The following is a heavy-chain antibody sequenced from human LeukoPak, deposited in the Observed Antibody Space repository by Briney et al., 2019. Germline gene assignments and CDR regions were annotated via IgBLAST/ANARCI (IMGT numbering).Heavy chain of an antibody. CDR3: ARHYCSSTSCYYYSNAFDI. CDR1: GGSISSYY. CDR2: IYYSGST. Sequence: SETLSLTCTVSGGSISSYYWSWIRQPPGKGLEWIGYIYYSGSTNYNPSLKSRVTISVDTSKNQFSLKLSSVTAADTAVYYCARHYCSSTSCYYYSNAFDIWGQGTMVTVSS. D-gene: IGHD2-2*01. V-gene: IGHV4-59*08. J-gene: IGHJ3*02.